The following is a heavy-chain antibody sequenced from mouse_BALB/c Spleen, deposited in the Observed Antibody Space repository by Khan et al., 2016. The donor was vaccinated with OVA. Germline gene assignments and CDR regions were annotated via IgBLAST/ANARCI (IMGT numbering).Heavy chain of an antibody. CDR2: ISYSGST. CDR1: GYSITSDYA. D-gene: IGHD1-1*01. V-gene: IGHV3-2*02. Sequence: EVQLQESGPGLVKPSQSLSLTCTVTGYSITSDYAWNWIRQFPGNKLEWMGYISYSGSTGYNPSLKSRLSIPRDTSNNQFFLQLNSVTTEDTATYYCARRYYYGHWYFDVWGAGTTVTVSS. J-gene: IGHJ1*01. CDR3: ARRYYYGHWYFDV.